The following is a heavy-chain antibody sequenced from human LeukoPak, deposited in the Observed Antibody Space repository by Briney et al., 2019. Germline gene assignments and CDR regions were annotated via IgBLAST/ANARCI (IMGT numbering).Heavy chain of an antibody. CDR2: IYYSGST. Sequence: SETLSLTCTVSGGSISSGDYYWSWIRQPPGKGLEWIGYIYYSGSTYYNPSLKSRVTISVDTSKNQFSLKLSSVTAADTAVYYCARGEWELLRGHYFDYWGQGTLVTVSS. V-gene: IGHV4-30-4*08. CDR1: GGSISSGDYY. J-gene: IGHJ4*02. D-gene: IGHD1-26*01. CDR3: ARGEWELLRGHYFDY.